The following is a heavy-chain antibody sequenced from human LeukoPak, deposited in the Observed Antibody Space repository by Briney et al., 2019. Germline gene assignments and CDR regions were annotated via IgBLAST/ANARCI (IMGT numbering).Heavy chain of an antibody. Sequence: PSETLSLTCNVSGYSISSGYYWGWIRQPPAKGLEWIGSIYHSGRTHYNPSLKSRVTISGDTSKNQFSLKLSSVTAAETAVYYCARGLTLDAFDIWGQGTMVTVSS. CDR3: ARGLTLDAFDI. J-gene: IGHJ3*02. V-gene: IGHV4-38-2*02. CDR1: GYSISSGYY. CDR2: IYHSGRT.